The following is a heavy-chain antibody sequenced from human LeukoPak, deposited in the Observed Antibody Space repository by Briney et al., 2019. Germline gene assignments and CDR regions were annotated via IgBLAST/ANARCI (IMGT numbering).Heavy chain of an antibody. CDR2: ISSSRSYI. D-gene: IGHD6-13*01. CDR1: GFTFSSYA. J-gene: IGHJ4*02. CDR3: ARFIAAPYYFDY. Sequence: GGSLRLSCAASGFTFSSYAMSWVRQIPGKGLEWVSFISSSRSYIYYADSVKGRFTISRDNAKNSLYLQMNSLRAEDTAVYYCARFIAAPYYFDYWGRGTLVTVSS. V-gene: IGHV3-21*01.